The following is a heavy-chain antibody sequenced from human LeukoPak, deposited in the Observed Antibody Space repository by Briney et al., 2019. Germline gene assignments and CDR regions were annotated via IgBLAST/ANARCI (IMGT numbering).Heavy chain of an antibody. CDR1: GGSISSGGYY. CDR2: IYYSGST. CDR3: AREISRMFGY. D-gene: IGHD3-10*02. V-gene: IGHV4-39*07. J-gene: IGHJ4*02. Sequence: SETLSLTCTVSGGSISSGGYYWGWIRQPPGKRLEWIGSIYYSGSTYYNPSLKSRVTISVDTSKNQFSLKLSSVTAADTAVYYCAREISRMFGYWGQGTLVTVSS.